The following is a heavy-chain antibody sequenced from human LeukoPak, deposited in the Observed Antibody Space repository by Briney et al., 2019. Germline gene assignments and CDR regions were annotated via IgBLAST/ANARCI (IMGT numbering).Heavy chain of an antibody. J-gene: IGHJ3*02. V-gene: IGHV3-21*01. CDR3: ARDPYYYGSGRGAFDI. D-gene: IGHD3-10*01. CDR2: ISSSSSYI. CDR1: GLTFSTYS. Sequence: GRSPRLSCAASGLTFSTYSMKWVSPAPRKGMEWVSSISSSSSYIYYADSVKGRFTISRDNAKNSLYLQMNSLRAEDTAVYYCARDPYYYGSGRGAFDIWGQGTMVTVSS.